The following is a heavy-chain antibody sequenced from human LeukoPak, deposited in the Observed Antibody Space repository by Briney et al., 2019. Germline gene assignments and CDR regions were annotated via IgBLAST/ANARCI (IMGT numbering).Heavy chain of an antibody. J-gene: IGHJ5*02. V-gene: IGHV3-21*01. Sequence: GGSLRLSCAASGFTFSSYAVSWVRQAPGKGLEWVASMNRDPIYYADSVKGRFTISRDNAKNSVYLQMNSLRAEDTAVYFCARDTYFYDTSGYYINDLWGQGTLVTVSS. CDR2: MNRDPI. CDR1: GFTFSSYA. D-gene: IGHD3-22*01. CDR3: ARDTYFYDTSGYYINDL.